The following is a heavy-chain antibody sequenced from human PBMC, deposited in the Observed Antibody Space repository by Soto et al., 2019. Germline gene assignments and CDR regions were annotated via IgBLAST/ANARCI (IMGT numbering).Heavy chain of an antibody. J-gene: IGHJ5*02. CDR1: GFTFSDYG. CDR2: IWHDGNEK. Sequence: QVQLVESGGGVVQPGRSLRLSCAASGFTFSDYGMHWVRQTPGKGLEWVAVIWHDGNEKYYADSAKGRFTVSRDNSKNTLYLHMNSLRAEDTALYYCAREFGQYGNYRFDPWGEGTLVAVSS. CDR3: AREFGQYGNYRFDP. D-gene: IGHD3-16*01. V-gene: IGHV3-33*01.